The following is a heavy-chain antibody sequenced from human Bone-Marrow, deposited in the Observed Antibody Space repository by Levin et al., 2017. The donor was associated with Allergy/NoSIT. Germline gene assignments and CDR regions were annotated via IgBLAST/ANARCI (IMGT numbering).Heavy chain of an antibody. CDR1: GFTFSSYE. D-gene: IGHD3-22*01. Sequence: GGSLRLSCAASGFTFSSYEMNWVRQAPGKGLEWVSYISSSGSTIYYADSVKGRFTISRDNAKNSLYLQMNSLRAEDTAVYYCARSITMIVVVISHWYFDLWGRGTLVTVSS. V-gene: IGHV3-48*03. CDR2: ISSSGSTI. J-gene: IGHJ2*01. CDR3: ARSITMIVVVISHWYFDL.